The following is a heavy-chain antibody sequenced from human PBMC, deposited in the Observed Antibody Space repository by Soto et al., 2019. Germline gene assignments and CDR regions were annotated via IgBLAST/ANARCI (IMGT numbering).Heavy chain of an antibody. CDR3: AREPGWSRIKGFDY. V-gene: IGHV4-59*01. CDR2: IYYSGST. J-gene: IGHJ4*02. CDR1: GGSISSYY. Sequence: SETLSLTCTVSGGSISSYYWSWIRQPPGKGLEWIGYIYYSGSTNYNPSLKSRVTISVDTSKNQFSLKLSSVTAADTAVYYCAREPGWSRIKGFDYWGQGTLVTVSS. D-gene: IGHD6-19*01.